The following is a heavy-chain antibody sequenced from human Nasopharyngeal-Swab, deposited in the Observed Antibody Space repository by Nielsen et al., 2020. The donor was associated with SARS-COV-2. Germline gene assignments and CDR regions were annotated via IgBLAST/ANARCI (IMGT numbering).Heavy chain of an antibody. D-gene: IGHD6-13*01. Sequence: PGKGLEWIGEINHSGSTNYNPSLKSRVTISVDTSKNQFSLKLSSVTAADTAVYYCASLPYSSSWYDYYYGMDVWGQETTVTVSS. J-gene: IGHJ6*02. V-gene: IGHV4-34*01. CDR2: INHSGST. CDR3: ASLPYSSSWYDYYYGMDV.